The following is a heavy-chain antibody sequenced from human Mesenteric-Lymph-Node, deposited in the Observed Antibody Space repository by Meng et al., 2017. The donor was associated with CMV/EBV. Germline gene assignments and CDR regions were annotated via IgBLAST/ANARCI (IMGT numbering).Heavy chain of an antibody. CDR1: YTFNSYS. CDR3: ARVGLCSSTSCYGFDY. V-gene: IGHV1-46*02. Sequence: YTFNSYSRPWLSQAHGQGLEWLGIINPSGGSTSYAQKFQGRVTMTRDTSTSTVYMELSSLRSEDTAVYYCARVGLCSSTSCYGFDYWGQGTLVTVSS. CDR2: INPSGGST. D-gene: IGHD2-2*01. J-gene: IGHJ4*02.